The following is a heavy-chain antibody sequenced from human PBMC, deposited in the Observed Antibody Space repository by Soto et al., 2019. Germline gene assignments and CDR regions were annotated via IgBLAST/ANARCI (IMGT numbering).Heavy chain of an antibody. CDR3: ARKYSSSSQCDS. V-gene: IGHV1-46*01. Sequence: AASVKVSCKASGYIFTSHYMHWVRQAPGQGLEWMGVINPTGGSTSYAQKFQGRVTMTRDTSTSTVYMELSSLRSEDTAVYYCARKYSSSSQCDSWGQVTIGTVSS. CDR1: GYIFTSHY. J-gene: IGHJ4*02. D-gene: IGHD6-6*01. CDR2: INPTGGST.